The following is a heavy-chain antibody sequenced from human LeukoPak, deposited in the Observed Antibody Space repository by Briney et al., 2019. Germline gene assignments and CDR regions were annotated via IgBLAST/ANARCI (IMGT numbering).Heavy chain of an antibody. CDR2: TSGSGGST. CDR3: AKFLPTHIVVANYYFDY. V-gene: IGHV3-23*01. CDR1: GFTFSSYA. D-gene: IGHD2-21*01. Sequence: GGSLRLFCAASGFTFSSYAMSWVRQAPGKGLEWVSATSGSGGSTYYADSVKGRFTISRDNSKNTLYLQMNSLRAEDTAVYYCAKFLPTHIVVANYYFDYWGQGTLVTVSS. J-gene: IGHJ4*02.